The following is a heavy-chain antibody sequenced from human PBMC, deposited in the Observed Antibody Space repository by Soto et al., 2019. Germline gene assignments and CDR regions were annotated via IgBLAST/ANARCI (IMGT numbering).Heavy chain of an antibody. V-gene: IGHV5-10-1*01. J-gene: IGHJ4*02. Sequence: HGESLKISCKGSGYTFTSYWITWVRQMPGKGLEWMGRIDPSDSSTNYSPSFQGHVTISTDKSINTAHLQWSSLDVSDTAMYYCAATGYTYGYHFDHWGQGTQVTVSS. CDR1: GYTFTSYW. CDR3: AATGYTYGYHFDH. CDR2: IDPSDSST. D-gene: IGHD5-18*01.